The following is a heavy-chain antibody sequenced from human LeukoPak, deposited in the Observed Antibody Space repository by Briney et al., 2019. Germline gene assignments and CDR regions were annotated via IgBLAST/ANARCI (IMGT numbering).Heavy chain of an antibody. Sequence: GGSLRLSCAASGFTFSDYYMSWVRQAPGKGLEWVSAISGSGGSTYYADSVKGRFTISRDNSKNTLYLQMNSLRAEDTAVYYCAKESSQATYDFWSGYQYTWFDPWGQGTLVTVSS. J-gene: IGHJ5*02. D-gene: IGHD3-3*01. V-gene: IGHV3-23*01. CDR2: ISGSGGST. CDR1: GFTFSDYY. CDR3: AKESSQATYDFWSGYQYTWFDP.